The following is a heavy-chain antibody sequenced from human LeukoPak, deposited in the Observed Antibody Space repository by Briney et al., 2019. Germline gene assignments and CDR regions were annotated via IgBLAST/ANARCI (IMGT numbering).Heavy chain of an antibody. J-gene: IGHJ4*02. Sequence: SETLSLTCTVSGGSISSYYWSWIRQPAGKGLEWIGRIYTSGSTNYNPSLKSRVTMSVDTSKNQFSLKLSSVTAADTAVYYCASRSCSNGVCPFDCWGQGTLVTVSS. D-gene: IGHD2-8*01. CDR2: IYTSGST. CDR1: GGSISSYY. V-gene: IGHV4-4*07. CDR3: ASRSCSNGVCPFDC.